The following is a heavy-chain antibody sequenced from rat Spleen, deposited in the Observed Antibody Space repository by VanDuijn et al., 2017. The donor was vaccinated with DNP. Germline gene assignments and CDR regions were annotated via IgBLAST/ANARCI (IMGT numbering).Heavy chain of an antibody. Sequence: EVQLQESGPGLVKTSQSLSLTCSVTGFSITSNYWAWIRKFPGNKLEWMGSVNSAGSTKYNPSLKSGIPITKDTSKNQFILQVNSVTTEDTAIYYCARMGNYGWFAYWGQGTLVTVSS. CDR3: ARMGNYGWFAY. D-gene: IGHD1-1*01. V-gene: IGHV3-3*01. CDR1: GFSITSNY. J-gene: IGHJ3*01. CDR2: VNSAGST.